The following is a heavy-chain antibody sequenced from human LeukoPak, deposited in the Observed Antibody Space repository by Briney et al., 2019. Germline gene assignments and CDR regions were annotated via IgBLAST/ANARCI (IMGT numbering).Heavy chain of an antibody. CDR1: GFTLTYYA. Sequence: GGSLRLSCAASGFTLTYYAMHWVRQAPGKGLEWVAVISYDGNKKYYADSVKGRFTISRDSSKDTLYLQMSSLRAEDTAVYYCARSSYDYGGIEGPFDYWGQGTLATVSS. J-gene: IGHJ4*02. D-gene: IGHD4-23*01. CDR2: ISYDGNKK. CDR3: ARSSYDYGGIEGPFDY. V-gene: IGHV3-30*15.